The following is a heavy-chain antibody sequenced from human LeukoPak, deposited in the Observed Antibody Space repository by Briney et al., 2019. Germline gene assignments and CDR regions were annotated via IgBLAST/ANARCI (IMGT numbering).Heavy chain of an antibody. J-gene: IGHJ4*02. CDR2: ISAYNGNT. CDR3: ARDADIYDSSGPGFDY. CDR1: GYTFTSYG. V-gene: IGHV1-18*01. D-gene: IGHD3-22*01. Sequence: ASVKVSCKASGYTFTSYGISWVRQAPGQGLEWMGWISAYNGNTNYAQKLQGRVTMTTDTSTSTAYMELRCLRSDDTAVYYCARDADIYDSSGPGFDYWGQGTLVTVSS.